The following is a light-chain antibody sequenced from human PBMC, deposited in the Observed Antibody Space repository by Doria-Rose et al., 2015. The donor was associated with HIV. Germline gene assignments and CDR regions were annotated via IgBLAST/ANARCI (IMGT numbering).Light chain of an antibody. V-gene: IGKV1-39*01. CDR3: QQSFSTPRT. J-gene: IGKJ1*01. CDR2: AAP. CDR1: QNINRF. Sequence: TQSPSSLSASVGDRVTITCRASQNINRFLNWYQQKPVKVPKVLIYAAPSLQSGVPSRFSGSGSGTDFTLTVSSLQPEDFATYYCQQSFSTPRTFGQGTKVEIK.